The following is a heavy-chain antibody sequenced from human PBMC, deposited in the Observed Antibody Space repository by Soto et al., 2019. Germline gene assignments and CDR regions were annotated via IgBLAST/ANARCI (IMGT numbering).Heavy chain of an antibody. D-gene: IGHD3-9*01. J-gene: IGHJ4*02. CDR2: IYYSGST. Sequence: SETLSLTCTISGGSISSYYWSWIRQPPGKGLEWIGYIYYSGSTYYNPSLKSRIIISLDTSKSQFSLKLSSVTAADTAVYYFVRFWPPPYSDALTDYTDAFDYWGQGTLVTVSS. CDR1: GGSISSYY. V-gene: IGHV4-59*08. CDR3: VRFWPPPYSDALTDYTDAFDY.